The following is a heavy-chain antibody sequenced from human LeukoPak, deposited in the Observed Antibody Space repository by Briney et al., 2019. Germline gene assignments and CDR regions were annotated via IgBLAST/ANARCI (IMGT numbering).Heavy chain of an antibody. J-gene: IGHJ4*02. CDR2: INQDGTEK. V-gene: IGHV3-7*01. CDR3: ARYPGPRPHLDY. Sequence: GGSLRLSCAASGFMFGTFWMNWVRQAPGKGLEWVASINQDGTEKYYVDSVKGRFTISRDNAKNSLYLQMNSLRAEDTAVYYCARYPGPRPHLDYWGQGTLVTVSS. CDR1: GFMFGTFW.